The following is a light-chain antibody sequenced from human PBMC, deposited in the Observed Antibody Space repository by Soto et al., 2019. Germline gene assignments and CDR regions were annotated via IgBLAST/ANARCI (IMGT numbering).Light chain of an antibody. CDR3: QSYDSSLSVF. Sequence: QPVLTQPPSVSGAPGQRVTISCTGSSSNIGAGYDVHWYQQLPGTAPKLLIYGNSNRPSGVPDRFSGSKSGTSASLAITGLQAEDEADYCCQSYDSSLSVFFGTGTKLTVL. V-gene: IGLV1-40*01. CDR2: GNS. CDR1: SSNIGAGYD. J-gene: IGLJ1*01.